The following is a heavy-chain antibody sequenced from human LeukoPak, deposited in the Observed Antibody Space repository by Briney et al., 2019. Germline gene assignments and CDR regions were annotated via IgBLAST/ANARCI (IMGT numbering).Heavy chain of an antibody. CDR1: GGSISSYY. V-gene: IGHV4-59*01. D-gene: IGHD6-6*01. CDR2: IYYSGST. Sequence: SETLSLTCTVSGGSISSYYWSWIRQPPGKGLEWIGYIYYSGSTNYNPSLKSRVTTSVDTSKNQFSLKLSSVTAADTAVYYCARDRARLHGAFDIWGQGTMVTVSS. J-gene: IGHJ3*02. CDR3: ARDRARLHGAFDI.